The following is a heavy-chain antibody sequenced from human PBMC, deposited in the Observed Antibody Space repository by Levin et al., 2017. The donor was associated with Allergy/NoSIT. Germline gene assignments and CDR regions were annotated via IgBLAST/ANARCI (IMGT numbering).Heavy chain of an antibody. Sequence: GESLKISCAASGFTFSSYSMNWVRQAPGKGLEWVSFISSSSGYIYYADSVKGRFTISRDNAKSALYLQMNSLTAEDTAVYYCARITVWGTVSPERRDSWGQGVLVTVSS. D-gene: IGHD3-16*01. V-gene: IGHV3-21*01. CDR2: ISSSSGYI. J-gene: IGHJ4*02. CDR3: ARITVWGTVSPERRDS. CDR1: GFTFSSYS.